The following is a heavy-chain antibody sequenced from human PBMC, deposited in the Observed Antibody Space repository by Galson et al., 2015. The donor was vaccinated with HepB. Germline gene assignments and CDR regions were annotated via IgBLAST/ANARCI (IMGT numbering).Heavy chain of an antibody. CDR3: ARGGIAVAATFDAFDI. J-gene: IGHJ3*02. CDR1: GYTFTSYY. CDR2: INPSGGST. Sequence: SVKVSCKASGYTFTSYYMHWVRQAPGQGLEWMGIINPSGGSTSYAQKFQGRVTMTRDTSTSTVYMELSSLRSEDTAVYYCARGGIAVAATFDAFDIWGQGTMVTVSS. D-gene: IGHD6-19*01. V-gene: IGHV1-46*01.